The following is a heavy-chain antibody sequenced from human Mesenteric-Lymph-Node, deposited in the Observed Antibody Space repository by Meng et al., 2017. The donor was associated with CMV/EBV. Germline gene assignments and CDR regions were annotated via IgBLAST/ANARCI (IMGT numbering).Heavy chain of an antibody. CDR2: ISPYNGNR. Sequence: ASVKVSCKTSGYSFTTYGLSWVRQAPGQGLEWMGWISPYNGNRDYAPKLQGRVTMTADTSTNTVFMELRSLRSDDTAMYYCARVGSRDGYNPGGYWGQGTLVTVSS. J-gene: IGHJ4*02. CDR1: GYSFTTYG. D-gene: IGHD5-24*01. V-gene: IGHV1-18*01. CDR3: ARVGSRDGYNPGGY.